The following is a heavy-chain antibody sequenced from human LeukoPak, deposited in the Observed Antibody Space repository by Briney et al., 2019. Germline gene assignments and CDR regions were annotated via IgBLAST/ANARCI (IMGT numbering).Heavy chain of an antibody. D-gene: IGHD5-24*01. V-gene: IGHV3-20*04. CDR3: AIIEFGEERDGYNFDY. Sequence: PGGSLRLSCAASGFTFDDYGMSWDRQVPGKGLEWVSGINWNSGSTGYADSVKGRFTISRDNAKSSLYLQMNSLRAEDTALYFCAIIEFGEERDGYNFDYWGQGTLVTVPS. CDR1: GFTFDDYG. J-gene: IGHJ4*02. CDR2: INWNSGST.